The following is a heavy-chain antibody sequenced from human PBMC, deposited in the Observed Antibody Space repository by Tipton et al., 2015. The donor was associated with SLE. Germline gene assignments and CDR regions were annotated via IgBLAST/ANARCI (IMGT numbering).Heavy chain of an antibody. J-gene: IGHJ6*02. CDR3: ARSRGGPIVEMGMDV. CDR2: INHSGST. Sequence: TLSLTCAVYGGSFSGYYWSWIRQPPGEGLEWIGEINHSGSTNYNPSLKSRVTISVDTSKNQFSLKLSSVTAADTAVYYCARSRGGPIVEMGMDVWGQGTTVTVSS. CDR1: GGSFSGYY. V-gene: IGHV4-34*01. D-gene: IGHD2-21*01.